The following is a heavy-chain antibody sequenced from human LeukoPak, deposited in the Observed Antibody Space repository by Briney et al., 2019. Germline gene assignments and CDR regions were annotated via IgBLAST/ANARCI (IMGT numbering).Heavy chain of an antibody. CDR1: GFTFSSYA. D-gene: IGHD5-18*01. V-gene: IGHV3-30*04. J-gene: IGHJ4*02. CDR3: ARGRPTAMVTPFDH. Sequence: GRSLRLSCAASGFTFSSYAMHWVRQAPGKGLEWVAVISFDGSNKYYADSVKGRFTISRDNSKNTLYLQMNSLRAEDTAVYYCARGRPTAMVTPFDHWGQGTLVTVSS. CDR2: ISFDGSNK.